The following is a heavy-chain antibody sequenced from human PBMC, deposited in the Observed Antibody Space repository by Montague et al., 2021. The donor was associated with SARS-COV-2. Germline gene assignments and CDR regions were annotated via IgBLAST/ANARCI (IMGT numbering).Heavy chain of an antibody. V-gene: IGHV3-48*03. CDR1: GFTFSSYE. D-gene: IGHD6-13*01. J-gene: IGHJ4*02. CDR2: ISRSGSII. CDR3: AGEYIEAAGHGNDY. Sequence: SLRLSWAASGFTFSSYEMNWVRQAPGKGLEWVSYISRSGSIIYYADSVKGRFTISRDNAKNSLYLQMNSLRAEDTAVYYCAGEYIEAAGHGNDYWGQGTLVTVSS.